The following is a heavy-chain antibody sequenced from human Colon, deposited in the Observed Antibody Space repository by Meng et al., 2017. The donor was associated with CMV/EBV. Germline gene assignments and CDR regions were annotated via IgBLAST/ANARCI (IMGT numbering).Heavy chain of an antibody. CDR1: GYTFTTYG. V-gene: IGHV1-18*01. CDR3: ARFRRMTMIPGSQYNYFDP. D-gene: IGHD3-22*01. CDR2: ISAHNGNA. Sequence: ASVKVSCKASGYTFTTYGITWVRQAPGQGLEWVGWISAHNGNAEYAQKFQDRVIMTTDTSTTTVYMELRSLRSDDTAMYYCARFRRMTMIPGSQYNYFDPWGQGTLVTV. J-gene: IGHJ5*02.